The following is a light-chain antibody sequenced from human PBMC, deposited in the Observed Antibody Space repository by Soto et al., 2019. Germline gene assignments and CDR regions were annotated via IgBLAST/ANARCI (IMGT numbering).Light chain of an antibody. J-gene: IGKJ1*01. CDR1: QSVSSN. V-gene: IGKV3-15*01. CDR2: GAS. Sequence: EIVMTQSPATLSVSPGERATLSCRASQSVSSNLAGYQQNPGQPPSSLIYGASTRPTGIPARFRGSGSGTEFTLTISSLQSKNFAVYYCQQYNNWPPRRTFGQGTKVEIK. CDR3: QQYNNWPPRRT.